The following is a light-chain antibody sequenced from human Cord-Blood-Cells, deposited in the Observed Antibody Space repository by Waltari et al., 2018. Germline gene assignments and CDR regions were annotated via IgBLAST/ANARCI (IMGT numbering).Light chain of an antibody. CDR2: GAS. Sequence: EIVLTQSPGTLSLSPGDRATLSCRASQSVSSSDLAWYQQKPGQAPRLLISGASSRATGIPDRFSGSGSGTDFTLTISRLEPEDFAVYYCQQYGSSPLTFGPGTKVDIK. CDR3: QQYGSSPLT. J-gene: IGKJ3*01. CDR1: QSVSSSD. V-gene: IGKV3-20*01.